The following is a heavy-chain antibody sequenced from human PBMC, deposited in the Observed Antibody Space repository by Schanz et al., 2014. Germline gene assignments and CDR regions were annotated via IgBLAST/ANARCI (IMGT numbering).Heavy chain of an antibody. Sequence: VQLLESGGGLVRPGGSLRLSCAAYGFTLSSYAMHWVRQAPGKGLEWVAVISYDGSNKYYADSVKGRFTISRDNSKNTLYLQMNTLRAEDTAVYYCAKAEYDILTDSYSRLDPWGQGTLVTVSS. V-gene: IGHV3-30-3*01. CDR2: ISYDGSNK. J-gene: IGHJ5*02. D-gene: IGHD3-9*01. CDR1: GFTLSSYA. CDR3: AKAEYDILTDSYSRLDP.